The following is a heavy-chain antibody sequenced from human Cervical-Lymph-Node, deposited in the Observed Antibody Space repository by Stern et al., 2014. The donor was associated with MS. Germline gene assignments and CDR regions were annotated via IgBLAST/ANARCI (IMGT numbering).Heavy chain of an antibody. Sequence: QVQLVQSGAEVKKPGASVKVSCKASGYTFTSYGISWGRQAPGQGLEWMGWTSAYNGNTNYAQKLQGRVTMTTDPSTSTAYMELRSLRSDDTAVYYCARDRRSGSYRTDAFDIWGQGTMVTVSS. CDR1: GYTFTSYG. CDR3: ARDRRSGSYRTDAFDI. J-gene: IGHJ3*02. V-gene: IGHV1-18*01. CDR2: TSAYNGNT. D-gene: IGHD1-26*01.